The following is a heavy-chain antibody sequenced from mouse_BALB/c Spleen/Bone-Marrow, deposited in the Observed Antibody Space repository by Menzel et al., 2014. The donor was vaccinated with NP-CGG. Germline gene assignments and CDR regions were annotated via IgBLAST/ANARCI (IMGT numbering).Heavy chain of an antibody. J-gene: IGHJ2*01. D-gene: IGHD1-1*01. Sequence: EVHLVESGGGLVKPGGSLKLSCAASGFTFSDYYMYWVRQTPEKRLEWVATISDGGSYTYYPDSVKGRLTISRDNAKNNLYLQMSSLKSEDTAMYYCARGSSYFDYWGQGTTLTVSS. CDR3: ARGSSYFDY. V-gene: IGHV5-4*02. CDR1: GFTFSDYY. CDR2: ISDGGSYT.